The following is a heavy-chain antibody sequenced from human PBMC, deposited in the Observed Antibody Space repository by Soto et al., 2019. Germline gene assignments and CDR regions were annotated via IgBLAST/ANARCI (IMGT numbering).Heavy chain of an antibody. CDR1: GFDLTSSR. Sequence: PGGYLRLSCVDSGFDLTSSRTNWVRQAPGKGLEWVASISGSGKDTFYRHSVKGRFAISRDSAGTSLFLRMDSVKVEDTAVYHCARVHLVAGSAFYGAMDVWGPGTAVTVSS. J-gene: IGHJ6*02. V-gene: IGHV3-21*01. D-gene: IGHD4-17*01. CDR3: ARVHLVAGSAFYGAMDV. CDR2: ISGSGKDT.